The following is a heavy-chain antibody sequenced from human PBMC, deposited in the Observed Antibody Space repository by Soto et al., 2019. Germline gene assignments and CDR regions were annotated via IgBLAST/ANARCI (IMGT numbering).Heavy chain of an antibody. CDR3: AGDGRDQLLSLVYYYYGMDV. CDR1: GYTFTSYG. CDR2: ISAYNGKT. V-gene: IGHV1-18*01. Sequence: QVQLVQSGAEVKKPGASVKVSCKASGYTFTSYGISWLRQAPGQGLEGMGWISAYNGKTNYAQKLQGRVTMTTDTTTSTAYMELRSRRSDDTAVYYCAGDGRDQLLSLVYYYYGMDVWGQGTTVTVSS. D-gene: IGHD2-2*01. J-gene: IGHJ6*02.